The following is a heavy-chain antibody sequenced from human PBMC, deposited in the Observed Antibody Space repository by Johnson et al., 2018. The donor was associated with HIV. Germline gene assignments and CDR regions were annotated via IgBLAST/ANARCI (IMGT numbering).Heavy chain of an antibody. CDR1: GFTFSNFG. CDR3: ARGSVFDI. V-gene: IGHV3-30*02. Sequence: QMLLVESGGGVVQPGGSLRLSCLASGFTFSNFGIHWVRQAPGKGPEWVAFIRYDGSNKYYADSVKGRFTISRDNSKNTLYLQMNSLTAGDMAVYYCARGSVFDIWGRGTTVIVSS. CDR2: IRYDGSNK. J-gene: IGHJ3*02. D-gene: IGHD3-3*01.